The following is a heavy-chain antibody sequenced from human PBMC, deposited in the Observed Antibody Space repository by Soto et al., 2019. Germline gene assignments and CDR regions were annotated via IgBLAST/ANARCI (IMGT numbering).Heavy chain of an antibody. V-gene: IGHV5-51*01. D-gene: IGHD2-2*02. CDR2: IYPGDSDT. J-gene: IGHJ6*02. CDR3: ERLGYCSSPSCYTYYYYYGMDV. Sequence: GESLKISCKGSGYRFTSYWIGWVRQMAGKSLEWMLIIYPGDSDTRYSPSFQGQVTIAAEKSISTAYLQWSSLKASDTDMYYGERLGYCSSPSCYTYYYYYGMDVWGQGTTVTVSS. CDR1: GYRFTSYW.